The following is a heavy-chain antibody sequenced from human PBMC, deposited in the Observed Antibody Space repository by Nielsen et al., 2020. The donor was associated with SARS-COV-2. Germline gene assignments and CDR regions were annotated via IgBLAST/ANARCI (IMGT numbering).Heavy chain of an antibody. CDR2: ISSSSSYI. CDR3: ARDWMLWFGELLTGFDP. J-gene: IGHJ5*02. CDR1: GFTFSSYA. D-gene: IGHD3-10*01. Sequence: GGSLRLSCAASGFTFSSYAMSWVRQAPGKGLEWVSSISSSSSYIYYADSVKGRFTISRDNAKNSLYLQMNSLRAEDTAVYYCARDWMLWFGELLTGFDPWGQGTLVTVSS. V-gene: IGHV3-21*01.